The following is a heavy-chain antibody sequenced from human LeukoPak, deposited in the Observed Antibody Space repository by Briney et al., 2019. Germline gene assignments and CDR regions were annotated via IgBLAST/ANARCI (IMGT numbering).Heavy chain of an antibody. CDR1: GHTLTEFF. J-gene: IGHJ1*01. D-gene: IGHD2-2*01. V-gene: IGHV1-24*01. Sequence: ASVKVSCKVSGHTLTEFFIHWVRQAPGKGLEWMGGFDPEDGEKVYAQKFQGRVTMTEDTSTDTALMGLSSLKSEDTALYYCATVDVKTYCTNTNCYPRFQRWGQGTLVTVSS. CDR2: FDPEDGEK. CDR3: ATVDVKTYCTNTNCYPRFQR.